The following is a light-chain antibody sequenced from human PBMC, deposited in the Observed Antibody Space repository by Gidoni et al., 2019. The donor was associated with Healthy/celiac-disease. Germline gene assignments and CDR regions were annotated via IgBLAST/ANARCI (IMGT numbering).Light chain of an antibody. CDR2: GAS. Sequence: IVMTQSPATLSVSPGERATLSCRASQSVSSNLAWYQQKPGQAPRLLIDGASTRATGIPARFSGRGSGTEFTLTISSLQSEDFAVYYCQQYNNWPPAFGQGTKVEIK. J-gene: IGKJ1*01. CDR1: QSVSSN. CDR3: QQYNNWPPA. V-gene: IGKV3-15*01.